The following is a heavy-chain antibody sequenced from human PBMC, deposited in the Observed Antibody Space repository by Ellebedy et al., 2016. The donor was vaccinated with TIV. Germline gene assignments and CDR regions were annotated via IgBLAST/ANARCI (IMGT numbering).Heavy chain of an antibody. D-gene: IGHD3-10*01. CDR2: GGYT. CDR1: GFIVSTNH. Sequence: PGGFLRLSCTASGFIVSTNHMSWVRQAPGKGLEWVGGYTNYADSVKGRFTISTHNSRNTLYLQMTNLRTEDTAVYYCAKGSFPFGDKSERIYSFQYWGQGTLVTVSS. V-gene: IGHV3-53*04. CDR3: AKGSFPFGDKSERIYSFQY. J-gene: IGHJ4*02.